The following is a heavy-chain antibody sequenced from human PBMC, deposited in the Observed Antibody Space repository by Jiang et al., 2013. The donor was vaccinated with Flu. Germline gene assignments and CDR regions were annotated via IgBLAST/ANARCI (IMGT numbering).Heavy chain of an antibody. V-gene: IGHV3-33*03. D-gene: IGHD3-22*01. J-gene: IGHJ2*01. CDR3: VKRHNSGYSVSRSYWHFDL. Sequence: ESVRGRFTISRDNSQNTLYLQMNSLGAEDTAVYYCVKRHNSGYSVSRSYWHFDLWGRGTLVTVSS.